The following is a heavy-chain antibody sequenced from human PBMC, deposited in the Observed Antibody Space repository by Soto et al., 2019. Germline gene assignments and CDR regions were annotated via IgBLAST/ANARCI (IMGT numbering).Heavy chain of an antibody. J-gene: IGHJ4*02. CDR3: ARDPVCSGGSCYDY. CDR2: IKQDGSEI. D-gene: IGHD2-15*01. Sequence: GXSLRLSYADSCFTFSRYWMTWVRQAPVKGLEWVANIKQDGSEIYYVDSVKGRFTISRDNAENSLYLQMNSLRAEDTAVYYCARDPVCSGGSCYDYWGQGTLVTVYS. CDR1: CFTFSRYW. V-gene: IGHV3-7*01.